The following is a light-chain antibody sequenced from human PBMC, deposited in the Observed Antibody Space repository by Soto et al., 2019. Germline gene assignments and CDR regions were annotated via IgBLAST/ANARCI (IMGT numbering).Light chain of an antibody. V-gene: IGLV2-14*03. CDR1: SSDVGAYNY. CDR2: DVN. J-gene: IGLJ2*01. Sequence: QSVLTQPASVSGSPGQSITFSCTGTSSDVGAYNYVSWYQQHPGKAPKLMIYDVNNRPSGVSNRFSGSKSGNTASLTISGLQAEDEADYYCSSYTSSSTVVFGGGTKLTVL. CDR3: SSYTSSSTVV.